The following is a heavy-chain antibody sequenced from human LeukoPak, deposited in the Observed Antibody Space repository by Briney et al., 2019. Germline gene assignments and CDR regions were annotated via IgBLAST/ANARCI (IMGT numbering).Heavy chain of an antibody. CDR2: INTGNGNT. CDR1: GYTFTTYA. CDR3: TREALWFGHAFDI. D-gene: IGHD3-10*01. J-gene: IGHJ3*02. V-gene: IGHV1-3*04. Sequence: ASVKVSCKASGYTFTTYAMHWVRQAPGQRLEWMGWINTGNGNTKYSQKFQGRVTITRDTTASTAYMELSSLRSEDTAVYYCTREALWFGHAFDIWGQGTMVTVSS.